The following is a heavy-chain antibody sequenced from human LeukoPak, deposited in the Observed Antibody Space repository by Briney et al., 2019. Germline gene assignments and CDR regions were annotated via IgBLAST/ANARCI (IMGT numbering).Heavy chain of an antibody. V-gene: IGHV3-48*02. CDR2: ISSGGSTI. Sequence: GGPLSPSCAASGFTFSSYSMNWVRQAPGRGLEWFSYISSGGSTIYYAASVKGRFTISRDNAKNSLYLQMNSLRDEDTAVYYCARDDAGTDYYYYGMDIWGQGTTVTVSS. CDR3: ARDDAGTDYYYYGMDI. D-gene: IGHD1-14*01. CDR1: GFTFSSYS. J-gene: IGHJ6*02.